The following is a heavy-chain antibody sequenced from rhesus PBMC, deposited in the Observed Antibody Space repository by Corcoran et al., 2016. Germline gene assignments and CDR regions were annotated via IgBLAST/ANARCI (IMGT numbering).Heavy chain of an antibody. J-gene: IGHJ5-1*01. V-gene: IGHV4-65*01. Sequence: GPGLVKPSETLSLTCAVSGGSISSSNWWSWIRQPPGKGLEWIGYISGSSGSTNYNPSLKSRVTISTDTSKNQFSLKLSSVTAADTAVYYCARHGLAAAGYNRFDVWGPGVLVTVSS. CDR2: ISGSSGST. CDR3: ARHGLAAAGYNRFDV. CDR1: GGSISSSNW. D-gene: IGHD6-25*01.